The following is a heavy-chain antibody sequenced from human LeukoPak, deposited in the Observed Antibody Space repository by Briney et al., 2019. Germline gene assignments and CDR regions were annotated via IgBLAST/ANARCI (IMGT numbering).Heavy chain of an antibody. J-gene: IGHJ4*02. V-gene: IGHV4-39*07. CDR1: GGSITSSDYW. CDR2: IYYSGST. D-gene: IGHD6-13*01. CDR3: ARRSSIGYYFGD. Sequence: SETLSLTCTVSGGSITSSDYWWAWIRLPPGRGLEWIGSIYYSGSTYYNPPLKSRATISVDTSKNQFSLKLSSVTAADAAVYFWARRSSIGYYFGDWGQEPLVTVSS.